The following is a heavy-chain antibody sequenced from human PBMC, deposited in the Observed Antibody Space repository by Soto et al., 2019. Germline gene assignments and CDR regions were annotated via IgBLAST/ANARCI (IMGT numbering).Heavy chain of an antibody. CDR1: GFTFSSYG. V-gene: IGHV3-33*01. J-gene: IGHJ4*02. CDR3: ARETARYSSGWYGPVGIDY. CDR2: IWYDGSNK. Sequence: GGSLRLSCAASGFTFSSYGMHWVRQAPGKGLEWVAVIWYDGSNKYYANSVKGRFTISRDNSKNRLYLQMNSMRAEDTAVYYCARETARYSSGWYGPVGIDYWGQGTLVTVSS. D-gene: IGHD6-19*01.